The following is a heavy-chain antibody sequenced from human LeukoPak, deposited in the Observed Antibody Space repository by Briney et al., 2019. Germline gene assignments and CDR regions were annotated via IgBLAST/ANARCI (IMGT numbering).Heavy chain of an antibody. J-gene: IGHJ4*02. CDR2: IWYDGSNK. CDR1: GFTLSSYG. Sequence: SLRLSCAASGFTLSSYGMHSGREAPGNGLGGGAVIWYDGSNKYYADSVKGRFTISRDNSKNTLYLQKNSLRAEDTAVYYCASGYYYDSSGDFDYWGQGTLVTVSS. D-gene: IGHD3-22*01. V-gene: IGHV3-33*01. CDR3: ASGYYYDSSGDFDY.